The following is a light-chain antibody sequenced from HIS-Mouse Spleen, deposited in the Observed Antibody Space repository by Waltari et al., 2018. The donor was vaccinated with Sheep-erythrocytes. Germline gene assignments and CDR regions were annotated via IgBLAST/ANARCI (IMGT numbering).Light chain of an antibody. CDR1: SSHAGGYNY. CDR3: CSYAGSYNHV. J-gene: IGLJ1*01. CDR2: DFS. V-gene: IGLV2-11*01. Sequence: QSALTQPRSVSGSPGPSVTISCTGTSSHAGGYNYVSWYQQHPGKAPKLMIYDFSKRPSGVPDRFSGSKSGNTASLTISGLQAEDEADYYCCSYAGSYNHVFATGTKVTVL.